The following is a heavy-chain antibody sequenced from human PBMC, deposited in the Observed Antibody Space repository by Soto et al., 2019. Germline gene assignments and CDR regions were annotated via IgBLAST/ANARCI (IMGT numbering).Heavy chain of an antibody. J-gene: IGHJ4*02. CDR2: IYYSGST. Sequence: SETLSLTCTVSGGSISSYYWSWIRQPPGKGLEWIGYIYYSGSTNYNPSLKSRVTISVDTSKNQFSLKLSSVTAADTAVYYCARSREGDLDYWGQGTLVTVSS. CDR3: ARSREGDLDY. D-gene: IGHD1-26*01. V-gene: IGHV4-59*01. CDR1: GGSISSYY.